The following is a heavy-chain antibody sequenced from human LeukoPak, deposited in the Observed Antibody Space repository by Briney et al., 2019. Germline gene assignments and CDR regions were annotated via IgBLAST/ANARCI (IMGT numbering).Heavy chain of an antibody. CDR1: GDSVSSNSAA. J-gene: IGHJ5*02. Sequence: SQTLSLTCVISGDSVSSNSAAWHWIRQSSSRGLEWLGRTYDRSKWFNDYAVSVKSRITINLDTSKNQFSLQLISVTPEDTAVYYCARTAAGKGCFDPWGQGTLVTVSS. CDR2: TYDRSKWFN. CDR3: ARTAAGKGCFDP. D-gene: IGHD6-13*01. V-gene: IGHV6-1*01.